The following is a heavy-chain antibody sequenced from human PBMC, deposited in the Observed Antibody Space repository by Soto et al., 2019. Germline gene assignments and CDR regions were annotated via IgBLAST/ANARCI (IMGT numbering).Heavy chain of an antibody. V-gene: IGHV3-30*04. D-gene: IGHD3-22*01. CDR1: GFTFSSHA. CDR2: ISFDATNK. CDR3: ARAHGPYYDSSYYGLARNYFDY. Sequence: GGSLRLSCRGSGFTFSSHAMNWVRQAPGKGLEWVSVISFDATNKYYADSVRGRFTISRDNSKNTLYLQMDSVRPDDTAIYYCARAHGPYYDSSYYGLARNYFDYWGQGTLVTVSS. J-gene: IGHJ4*02.